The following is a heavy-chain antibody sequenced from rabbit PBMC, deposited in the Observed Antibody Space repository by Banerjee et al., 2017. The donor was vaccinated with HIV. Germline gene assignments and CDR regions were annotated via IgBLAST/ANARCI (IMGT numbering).Heavy chain of an antibody. CDR2: IGSGSSGNT. Sequence: QEQLEESGGDLVKPEGSLTLTCTASGFDFSSNAMCWVRQAPGKGLEWIACIGSGSSGNTWYASWAKGRFTISKTSSTTVTLQMTSLTAADTATYFCARGLSSSGYSFDLWGPGTLVTVS. CDR1: GFDFSSNA. V-gene: IGHV1S45*01. D-gene: IGHD1-1*01. CDR3: ARGLSSSGYSFDL. J-gene: IGHJ4*01.